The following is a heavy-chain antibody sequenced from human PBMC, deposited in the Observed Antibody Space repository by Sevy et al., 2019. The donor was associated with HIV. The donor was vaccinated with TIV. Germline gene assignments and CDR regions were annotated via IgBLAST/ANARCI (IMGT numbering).Heavy chain of an antibody. CDR1: GFTFEDSA. CDR3: AKDTSRVVAGTGYFDY. J-gene: IGHJ4*02. D-gene: IGHD6-19*01. Sequence: GGSLRLSCAASGFTFEDSAMHWVRQAPGKGLEWVSGISLNSATRGYADSVKGRFTISRDNAKNSLYLQMNSLRTEDTALYYCAKDTSRVVAGTGYFDYWGQGTLVTVSS. CDR2: ISLNSATR. V-gene: IGHV3-9*01.